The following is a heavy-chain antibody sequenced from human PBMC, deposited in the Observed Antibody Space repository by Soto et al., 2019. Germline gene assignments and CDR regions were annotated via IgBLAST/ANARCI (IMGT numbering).Heavy chain of an antibody. CDR1: GYTFTSYG. D-gene: IGHD2-15*01. CDR2: ISAYNGNT. CDR3: ARTCSGVEMATSFCAFDI. Sequence: QVQLVQSGAEVKKPGASVKVSCKASGYTFTSYGISWVRQAPGQGLEWMGWISAYNGNTNYAQKLQGRVTMTTDTSTSTAYMELRSLRSDDTAVYYCARTCSGVEMATSFCAFDIWGQGTMVTVSS. V-gene: IGHV1-18*01. J-gene: IGHJ3*02.